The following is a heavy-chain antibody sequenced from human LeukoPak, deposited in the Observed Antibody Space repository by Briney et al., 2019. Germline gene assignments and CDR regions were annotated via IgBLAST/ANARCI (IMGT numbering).Heavy chain of an antibody. CDR3: ATGYGYSSSWQIDY. V-gene: IGHV3-21*01. CDR2: ISSSSSYI. CDR1: GFTLSSYR. D-gene: IGHD6-13*01. J-gene: IGHJ4*02. Sequence: GGSLRLSCAASGFTLSSYRMNWVRQAPAKGLDWVSSISSSSSYIYYADSVKGRFTISRDNAKNSLYLQMNSLRAEDTAVYYCATGYGYSSSWQIDYWGQGTLVTVSS.